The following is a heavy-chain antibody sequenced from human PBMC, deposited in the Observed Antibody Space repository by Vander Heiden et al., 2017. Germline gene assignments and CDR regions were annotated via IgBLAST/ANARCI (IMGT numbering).Heavy chain of an antibody. CDR1: GFTCSSYG. V-gene: IGHV3-21*01. Sequence: EVQLVESGGGVVKPGGSLRLSCAASGFTCSSYGMSWVRQGPWNVLEWVSSISSSSTYIHYADSVKGRFTISRDNAKNSLCLQMNSLRVEDTAVYYCASRGYCGGDNCLHHFDYWGQGTLVTASS. CDR2: ISSSSTYI. CDR3: ASRGYCGGDNCLHHFDY. J-gene: IGHJ4*02. D-gene: IGHD2-15*01.